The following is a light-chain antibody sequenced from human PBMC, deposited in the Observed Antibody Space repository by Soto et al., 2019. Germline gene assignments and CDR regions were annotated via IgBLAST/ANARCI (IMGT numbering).Light chain of an antibody. CDR1: QSISSW. CDR2: DAS. J-gene: IGKJ1*01. Sequence: DIQMTQSPSTLSASVGDRVTITCRASQSISSWLVRYQQKPGKAPQLLIYDASSLESGVPSRFGGSGSGTEFALPSGSLQTDNLATAYCQQDNSYPWTFVQGTKVEIK. V-gene: IGKV1-5*01. CDR3: QQDNSYPWT.